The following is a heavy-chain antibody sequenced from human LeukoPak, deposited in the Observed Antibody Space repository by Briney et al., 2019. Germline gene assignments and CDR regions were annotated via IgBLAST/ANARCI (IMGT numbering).Heavy chain of an antibody. D-gene: IGHD3-10*01. J-gene: IGHJ4*02. CDR1: ADSFSTDSVA. CDR3: AREAEIIRFDY. CDR2: TSYRSKWYN. Sequence: SQTLSLTCAISADSFSTDSVAWNWIRQSPSRGLEWLGRTSYRSKWYNDYAVAVKSRITITPDTSKNQFSLQLNSVTPEDTAVYYCAREAEIIRFDYWGQGTLVTVAS. V-gene: IGHV6-1*01.